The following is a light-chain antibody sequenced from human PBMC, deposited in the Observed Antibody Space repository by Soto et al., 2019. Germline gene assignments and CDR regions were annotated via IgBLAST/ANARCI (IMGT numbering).Light chain of an antibody. J-gene: IGKJ4*01. Sequence: ETVLTQSPATLSLSPGERATLSCRASRSVGRSLAWYQQKPGQAPRLLIYDASNRATGIPARFSGSGSGTDFTLTISSLEPEDFAIYSCQQRTNWHLTFGGGTTVELK. CDR2: DAS. CDR3: QQRTNWHLT. V-gene: IGKV3-11*01. CDR1: RSVGRS.